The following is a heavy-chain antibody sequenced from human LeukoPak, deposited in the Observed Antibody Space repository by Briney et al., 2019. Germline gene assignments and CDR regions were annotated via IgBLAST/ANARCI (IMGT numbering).Heavy chain of an antibody. CDR1: GFTFSTYW. CDR2: IKPDGSEK. J-gene: IGHJ6*03. Sequence: GGSLRLSCAASGFTFSTYWMTWVRQAPGKGLEWVANIKPDGSEKYYVDSVKGRFTISRDNAKNSVSLQMDSLRAEDTAVYYCARERNLVTTTPLYYYYYYMDVWGKGTTVTVSS. V-gene: IGHV3-7*01. D-gene: IGHD4-11*01. CDR3: ARERNLVTTTPLYYYYYYMDV.